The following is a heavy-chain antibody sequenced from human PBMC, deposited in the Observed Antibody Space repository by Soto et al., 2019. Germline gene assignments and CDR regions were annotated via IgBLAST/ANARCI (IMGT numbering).Heavy chain of an antibody. V-gene: IGHV4-34*01. CDR3: ARKPGPGGSGYYGHHYMDG. D-gene: IGHD3-3*01. Sequence: SETLSLTCAVYGGSFSGYYWSWIHQPPGKGLEWIGEINHSGSTNYNPSLKSRVTISVDTSKNQFSLKLSSVTAADTAVYYCARKPGPGGSGYYGHHYMDGWGKGTSVTV. J-gene: IGHJ6*03. CDR2: INHSGST. CDR1: GGSFSGYY.